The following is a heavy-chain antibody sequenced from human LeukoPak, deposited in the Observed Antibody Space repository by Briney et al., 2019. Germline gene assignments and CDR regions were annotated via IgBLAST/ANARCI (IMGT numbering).Heavy chain of an antibody. CDR1: GVSISSSTYY. V-gene: IGHV4-39*01. Sequence: PSETLSLTCTVSGVSISSSTYYWGWIRQPPGKGLEWIGSIYYSGRTYYNPSLKSRVTISVGASKDHFSLKMRSVTAADTAVYYCARFRSGGWFYFDSWGQGTLVTVSS. CDR2: IYYSGRT. D-gene: IGHD6-19*01. J-gene: IGHJ4*02. CDR3: ARFRSGGWFYFDS.